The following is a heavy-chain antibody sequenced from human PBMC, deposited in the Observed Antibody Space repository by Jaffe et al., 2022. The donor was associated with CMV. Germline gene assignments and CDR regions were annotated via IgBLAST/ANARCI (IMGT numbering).Heavy chain of an antibody. CDR3: ARVQRTMVRGVIKGPEYYFDY. CDR2: IWYDGSNK. V-gene: IGHV3-33*08. CDR1: GFTFSSYG. Sequence: QVQLVESGGGVVQPGRSLRLSCAASGFTFSSYGMHWVRQAPGKGLEWVAVIWYDGSNKYYADSVKGRFTISRDNSKNTLYLQMNSLRAEDTAVYYCARVQRTMVRGVIKGPEYYFDYWGQGTLVTVSS. D-gene: IGHD3-10*01. J-gene: IGHJ4*02.